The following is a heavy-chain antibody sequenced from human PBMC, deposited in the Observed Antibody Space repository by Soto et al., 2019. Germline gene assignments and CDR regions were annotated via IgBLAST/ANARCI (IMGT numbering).Heavy chain of an antibody. CDR3: AKGNRDYYDSSGYYLFDY. Sequence: QVQLVESGGGVVQPGRSLRLSCAASGFTFSSYGMHWVRQAPGKGLEWVAVISYDGSNKYYADSVKGRFTISRDNSKNTLYLQMNSLRAEDTAVYYCAKGNRDYYDSSGYYLFDYWGQGTLVTVSS. J-gene: IGHJ4*02. V-gene: IGHV3-30*18. CDR1: GFTFSSYG. D-gene: IGHD3-22*01. CDR2: ISYDGSNK.